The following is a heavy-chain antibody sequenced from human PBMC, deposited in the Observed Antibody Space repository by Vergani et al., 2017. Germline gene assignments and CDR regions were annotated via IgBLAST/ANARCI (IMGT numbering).Heavy chain of an antibody. Sequence: QVQLQESGPGLVKPSETLSLTCTVSGGSISSSSYYWGWIRQPPGKGLEWIGSIYYSGSTYYNPSLKSRVTISVDTSKNQFSLKLSSVTAADTAVYYCARRYSSGWYGGEXEDYWGQGTLVTVSS. D-gene: IGHD6-19*01. CDR2: IYYSGST. CDR3: ARRYSSGWYGGEXEDY. CDR1: GGSISSSSYY. J-gene: IGHJ4*02. V-gene: IGHV4-39*01.